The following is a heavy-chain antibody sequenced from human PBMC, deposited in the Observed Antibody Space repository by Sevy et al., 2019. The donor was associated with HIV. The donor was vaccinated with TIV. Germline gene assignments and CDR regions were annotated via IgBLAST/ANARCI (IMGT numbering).Heavy chain of an antibody. J-gene: IGHJ4*02. V-gene: IGHV1-24*01. CDR2: FDPEDGET. CDR3: ATTKDYYDSSGSPFDY. CDR1: GSTLTKLS. Sequence: ASVKVSCKVSGSTLTKLSMHCVRQVPGKGLEWMVSFDPEDGETIYARKFQGRVTMTEDTSRDTAYMVLSSLRSEDTAVYYCATTKDYYDSSGSPFDYWGQGTLVTVSS. D-gene: IGHD3-22*01.